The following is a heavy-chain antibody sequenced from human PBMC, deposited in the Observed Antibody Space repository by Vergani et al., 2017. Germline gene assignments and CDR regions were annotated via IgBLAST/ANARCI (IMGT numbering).Heavy chain of an antibody. V-gene: IGHV5-51*01. CDR2: IHPADSDT. CDR1: GYSFTNYW. Sequence: EVQLVQSGAEVKQPGESLNISCQISGYSFTNYWIGWVRQMPGKGLEWMGIIHPADSDTRYSPSFQGQVTISVDKSISTPYLQRSSLTASDSAMYYCARLYGRDSSGSKYFDYWVQGTLVTVSS. J-gene: IGHJ4*02. CDR3: ARLYGRDSSGSKYFDY. D-gene: IGHD3-22*01.